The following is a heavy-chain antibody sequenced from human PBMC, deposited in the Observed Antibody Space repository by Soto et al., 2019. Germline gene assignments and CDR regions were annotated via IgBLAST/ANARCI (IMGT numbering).Heavy chain of an antibody. CDR3: ARDRLAGYSGYDEHFDY. Sequence: ASVKVSCKASGYTFTSYYMHWVRQAPGQGLEWMGIINPSGGSTSYAQKFQGRVTMTRDTSTSTVYMELSSLRSEDTAVYYCARDRLAGYSGYDEHFDYWGQGTLVTVSS. V-gene: IGHV1-46*03. J-gene: IGHJ4*02. D-gene: IGHD5-12*01. CDR2: INPSGGST. CDR1: GYTFTSYY.